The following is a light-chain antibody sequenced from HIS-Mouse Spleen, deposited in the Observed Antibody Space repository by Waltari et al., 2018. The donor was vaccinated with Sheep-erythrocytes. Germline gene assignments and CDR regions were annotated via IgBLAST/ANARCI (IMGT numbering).Light chain of an antibody. Sequence: PGERVTLSCRASQSVSSSYLTWYQQKPGQAPRLLIYGASTRATSIPARFSGSGSGTDFTLTISRLQPEDFAVYYCQQDYNPLTFGGGTKVEIK. V-gene: IGKV3D-7*01. J-gene: IGKJ4*01. CDR1: QSVSSSY. CDR2: GAS. CDR3: QQDYNPLT.